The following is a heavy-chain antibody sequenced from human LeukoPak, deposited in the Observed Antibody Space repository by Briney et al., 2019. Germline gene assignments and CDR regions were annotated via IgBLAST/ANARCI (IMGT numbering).Heavy chain of an antibody. CDR2: IYYSGST. CDR1: GGSISSYY. D-gene: IGHD6-13*01. J-gene: IGHJ4*02. Sequence: ASETLSLTCTVSGGSISSYYWSWLRQPPGKGLEGIGYIYYSGSTNYNPSLKSRVTISVDTSKNQFSLKLSSVTAADTAVYYCARIPPAFSSSWYFDYWGQGTLVTVSS. V-gene: IGHV4-59*01. CDR3: ARIPPAFSSSWYFDY.